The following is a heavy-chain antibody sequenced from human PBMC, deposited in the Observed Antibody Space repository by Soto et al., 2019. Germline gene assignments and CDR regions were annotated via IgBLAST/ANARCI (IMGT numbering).Heavy chain of an antibody. J-gene: IGHJ4*02. Sequence: SESLAISCAVSGGSIRSYDGSWIRQPPGKGLEWIGYIYYSGSTNYNPSLKSRVTISVDTSKNQFSLKLSSVTAADTAVYYCAGLYSSSPFFNYWGQGTLVTFS. CDR2: IYYSGST. CDR3: AGLYSSSPFFNY. V-gene: IGHV4-59*01. D-gene: IGHD6-6*01. CDR1: GGSIRSYD.